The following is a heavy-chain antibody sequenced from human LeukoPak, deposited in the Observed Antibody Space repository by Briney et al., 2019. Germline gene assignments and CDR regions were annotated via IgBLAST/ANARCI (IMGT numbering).Heavy chain of an antibody. J-gene: IGHJ4*02. CDR1: GFTLSRNA. CDR2: ISVSGDAT. Sequence: GGSLRLSCAVSGFTLSRNAMTWVRQAPGKGLQWISSISVSGDATDYADSVKGRFTIYRDISKNTLYLQMNSLRVDDTAVYYRAKEIRPNDCWGQGTLVTVSS. V-gene: IGHV3-23*01. CDR3: AKEIRPNDC.